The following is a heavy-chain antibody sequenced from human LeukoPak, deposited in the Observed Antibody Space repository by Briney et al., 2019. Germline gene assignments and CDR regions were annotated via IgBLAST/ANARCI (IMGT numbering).Heavy chain of an antibody. J-gene: IGHJ4*02. CDR3: ARGSSGYDSFDY. D-gene: IGHD5-12*01. CDR2: IKQDESEK. Sequence: GGSLRLSCTASGFGFSNYWMSWVRQAPGKGLEWVASIKQDESEKYYVDSVKGRFTTSRDNAKSSLYLQMNALRGEDTAVYYCARGSSGYDSFDYWGQGTLVTVSS. CDR1: GFGFSNYW. V-gene: IGHV3-7*03.